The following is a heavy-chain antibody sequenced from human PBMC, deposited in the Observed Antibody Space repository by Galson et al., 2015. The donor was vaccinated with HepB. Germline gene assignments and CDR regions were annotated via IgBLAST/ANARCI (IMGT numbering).Heavy chain of an antibody. CDR2: ISSSGSTI. CDR3: ARDIPHCSGGSGYSRYYHYGMDV. CDR1: GFTFSSYE. Sequence: SLRLSCAASGFTFSSYEMNWVRQAPGKGLEWVSYISSSGSTIYYADSVKGRFTISRDNAKNSLYLQMNSLRAEDTAVYYCARDIPHCSGGSGYSRYYHYGMDVWGQGTTVTVSS. D-gene: IGHD2-15*01. V-gene: IGHV3-48*03. J-gene: IGHJ6*02.